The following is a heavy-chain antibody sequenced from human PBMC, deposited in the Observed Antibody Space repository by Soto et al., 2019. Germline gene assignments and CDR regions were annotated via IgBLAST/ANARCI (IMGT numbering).Heavy chain of an antibody. D-gene: IGHD3-10*01. Sequence: SETLSLTCTVSGGSISSYYWTWIRQPPGKGLEWIGFMYNSGSTHYNPSLKSRVTISLDTSKNQFSLNLRSVTAADTAVYYCASMGYHYGSGSYPLDYWGQGTPVTVSS. J-gene: IGHJ4*02. V-gene: IGHV4-59*08. CDR2: MYNSGST. CDR3: ASMGYHYGSGSYPLDY. CDR1: GGSISSYY.